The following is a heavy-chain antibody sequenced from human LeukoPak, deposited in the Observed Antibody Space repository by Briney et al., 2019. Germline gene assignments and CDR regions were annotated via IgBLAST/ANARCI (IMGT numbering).Heavy chain of an antibody. V-gene: IGHV4-30-2*01. CDR1: GGSISSGGYS. CDR3: ARGMVRGVFAFDI. CDR2: IYHSGST. Sequence: SETLSLTCAVSGGSISSGGYSWSWTRQPPGKGLEWIGYIYHSGSTYYNPSLKSRVTISVDRSKNQFSLKLSSVTAADTAVYYCARGMVRGVFAFDIWGQGTMVTVSS. D-gene: IGHD3-10*01. J-gene: IGHJ3*02.